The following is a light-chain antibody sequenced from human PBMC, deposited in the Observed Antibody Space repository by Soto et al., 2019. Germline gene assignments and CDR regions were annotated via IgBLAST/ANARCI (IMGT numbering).Light chain of an antibody. CDR2: EVS. CDR1: RSDFGSYNL. Sequence: QSALTQPASVSGSPGQSITISCTGTRSDFGSYNLVSWYQQHPGKAPKLMIYEVSKRPSGVSNRFSGSKSGNTASLTISGLQAEDEADYYCCSYAGSSTHFVFGTGTKVTVL. CDR3: CSYAGSSTHFV. V-gene: IGLV2-23*02. J-gene: IGLJ1*01.